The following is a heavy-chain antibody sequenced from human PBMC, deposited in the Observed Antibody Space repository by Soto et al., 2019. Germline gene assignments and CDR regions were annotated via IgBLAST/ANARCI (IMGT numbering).Heavy chain of an antibody. CDR3: ARVLGGGYSGYDPNFDY. CDR1: GFTVSSYW. D-gene: IGHD5-12*01. Sequence: GGSLRLSCAASGFTVSSYWRHWVRQAPGKGLVWVSRINSDGSSTSYADSVKGRFTISRDNAKNTLYLQMNSLRAEDTAVYYCARVLGGGYSGYDPNFDYWGQGTLVTVSS. V-gene: IGHV3-74*01. CDR2: INSDGSST. J-gene: IGHJ4*02.